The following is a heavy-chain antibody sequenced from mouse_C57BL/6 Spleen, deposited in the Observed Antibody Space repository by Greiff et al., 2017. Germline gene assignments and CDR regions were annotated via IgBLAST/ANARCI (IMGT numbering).Heavy chain of an antibody. J-gene: IGHJ1*03. CDR1: GFTFSDYG. D-gene: IGHD3-1*01. CDR3: ARSGGQRYFDV. V-gene: IGHV5-17*01. CDR2: ISSGSSTI. Sequence: EVKLMESGGGLVKPGGSLKLSCAASGFTFSDYGMHWVRQAPEKGLAWVAYISSGSSTIYYADTVKGRFTISRDNAKNTLFLQMTSLRSEDTAMYYCARSGGQRYFDVWGTGTTVTVSS.